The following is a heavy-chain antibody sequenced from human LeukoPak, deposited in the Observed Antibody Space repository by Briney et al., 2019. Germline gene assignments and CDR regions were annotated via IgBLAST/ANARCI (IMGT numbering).Heavy chain of an antibody. CDR2: IIPIFGTA. V-gene: IGHV1-69*13. D-gene: IGHD2-2*01. CDR1: GGTFSSYA. J-gene: IGHJ3*02. CDR3: ARARYCSSTSCYFDAFDI. Sequence: SVKVSCKASGGTFSSYAISWVRQAPGQGLEWMGGIIPIFGTANYAQKFQGRVTITADESTSTAYMELSSLRSEDTAVYYCARARYCSSTSCYFDAFDIWGQGTMVTVSS.